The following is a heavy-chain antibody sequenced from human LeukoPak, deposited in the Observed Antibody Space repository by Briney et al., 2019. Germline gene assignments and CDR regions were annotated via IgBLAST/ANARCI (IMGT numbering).Heavy chain of an antibody. V-gene: IGHV3-23*01. Sequence: GGSLRLSCAASGFTFSSYAMSWVRQAPGKGLEWVSAISGSGGSTYYADSVKGQFTTSRDNSKNTLYLQMNSLRAEDTAVYYCAKAHYDFWSGYYRYFDYWGQGTLVTVSS. CDR3: AKAHYDFWSGYYRYFDY. CDR1: GFTFSSYA. CDR2: ISGSGGST. D-gene: IGHD3-3*01. J-gene: IGHJ4*02.